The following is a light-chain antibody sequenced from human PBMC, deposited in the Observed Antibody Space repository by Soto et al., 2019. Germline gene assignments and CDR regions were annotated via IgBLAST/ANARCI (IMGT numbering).Light chain of an antibody. CDR1: QSVGTY. CDR3: QQRNSWPLT. J-gene: IGKJ5*01. CDR2: DAS. V-gene: IGKV3-11*01. Sequence: EIVLTPSPGTPSLSPGERATLSCRASQSVGTYLVWYQQRYGQPPSLLIYDASNRATDVPVRFSGSGSGTDFTLTISSLEPEDVAVYYCQQRNSWPLTFGQGTRLEIK.